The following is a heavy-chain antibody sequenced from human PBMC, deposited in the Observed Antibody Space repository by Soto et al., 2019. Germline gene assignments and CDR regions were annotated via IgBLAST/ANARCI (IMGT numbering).Heavy chain of an antibody. CDR3: ARWPIPHYYYGMDV. Sequence: QVQLVQSGAEVKKPGASVKVSCKASGYTFTGYYMHWVRQAPGQGLEWMGWINPNRGGTNYAQKFQGRVTMTRDTSISTAYMELSRLRSDDTAVYYCARWPIPHYYYGMDVWGQGTTVTVSS. V-gene: IGHV1-2*02. CDR1: GYTFTGYY. J-gene: IGHJ6*02. CDR2: INPNRGGT.